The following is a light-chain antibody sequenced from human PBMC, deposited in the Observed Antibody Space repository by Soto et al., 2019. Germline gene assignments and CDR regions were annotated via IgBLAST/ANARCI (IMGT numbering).Light chain of an antibody. CDR2: DVS. Sequence: QSVLTQPASVSGSPGQSITISCTGTSSDVGGYNYVSWYQQHPGKAPKLMIYDVSNRPSGVSNRFSGSKSGNTASLTISGLQAEDEADYYCSSYTSSSTLVFGGGTQLNVL. CDR1: SSDVGGYNY. CDR3: SSYTSSSTLV. J-gene: IGLJ3*02. V-gene: IGLV2-14*01.